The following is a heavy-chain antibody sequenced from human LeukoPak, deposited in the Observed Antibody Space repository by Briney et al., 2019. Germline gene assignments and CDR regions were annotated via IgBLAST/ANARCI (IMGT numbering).Heavy chain of an antibody. Sequence: PSETLSLTCTVSGGSISSYYWRWIRQPAGKGLEGIGRIYTSGSTNYNPSLKRRVTMSVDTSKNQFSLKLSSVTAADKAVYYCARVAVVTPSWYFDLWGRGTLVTVSS. CDR2: IYTSGST. J-gene: IGHJ2*01. D-gene: IGHD4-23*01. CDR3: ARVAVVTPSWYFDL. CDR1: GGSISSYY. V-gene: IGHV4-4*07.